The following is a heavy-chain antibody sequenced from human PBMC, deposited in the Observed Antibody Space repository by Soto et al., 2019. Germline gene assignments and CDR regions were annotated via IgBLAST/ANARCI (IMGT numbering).Heavy chain of an antibody. V-gene: IGHV4-30-4*01. CDR3: ARTLGYCSSTSCYILDY. CDR1: GGSISSGDYY. Sequence: SETLSLTCTVSGGSISSGDYYWSWIRQPPGKGLEWIGYIYYGGSTYYNPSLKSRVTISVDTSKNQFSLKLSSVTAADTAVYYCARTLGYCSSTSCYILDYWGQGTLVTVSS. CDR2: IYYGGST. J-gene: IGHJ4*02. D-gene: IGHD2-2*02.